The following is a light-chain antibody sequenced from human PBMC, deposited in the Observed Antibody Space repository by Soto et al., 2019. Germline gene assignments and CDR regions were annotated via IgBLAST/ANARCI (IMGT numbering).Light chain of an antibody. CDR2: EDY. Sequence: QSALTQPPSVSAAPGQKVTISCSGSSSNIGIDFVSWYQQLPGTAPKLLIYEDYKRPSGIPDRFSGSKSGASAILAITGLQTGDEADYYCAGWDVSLTGGIFGGGTKLTVL. J-gene: IGLJ2*01. CDR3: AGWDVSLTGGI. V-gene: IGLV1-51*02. CDR1: SSNIGIDF.